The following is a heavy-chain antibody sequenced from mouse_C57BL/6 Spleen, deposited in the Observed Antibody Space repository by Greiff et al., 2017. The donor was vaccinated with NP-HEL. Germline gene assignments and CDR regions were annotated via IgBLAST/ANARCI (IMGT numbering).Heavy chain of an antibody. D-gene: IGHD3-3*01. CDR3: ASLGVYFDY. J-gene: IGHJ2*01. Sequence: QVQLQQPGAELVMPGASVKLSCKASGYTFTSYWMHWVKQRPGQGLEWIGEIDPSDSYTNYNQKFKGKSTLTVDKSSSTAYMQLSSLTSEDSAVYYCASLGVYFDYWGQGTTLTVSS. CDR2: IDPSDSYT. V-gene: IGHV1-69*01. CDR1: GYTFTSYW.